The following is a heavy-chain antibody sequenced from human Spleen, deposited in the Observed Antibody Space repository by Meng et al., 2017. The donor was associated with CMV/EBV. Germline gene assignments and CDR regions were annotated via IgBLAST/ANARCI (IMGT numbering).Heavy chain of an antibody. J-gene: IGHJ5*02. CDR1: GFTFSSYA. D-gene: IGHD3-16*01. Sequence: VRLVEAGGGVVQPGRSLRLSCAASGFTFSSYAMHWVRQAPGKGLEWIGSIYYSGSTYYNPSLKSRVTISVDTSKNQFSLKLSSVTAADTAVYYCAREEGGWFDPWGQGTLVTVSS. CDR3: AREEGGWFDP. CDR2: IYYSGST. V-gene: IGHV4-39*07.